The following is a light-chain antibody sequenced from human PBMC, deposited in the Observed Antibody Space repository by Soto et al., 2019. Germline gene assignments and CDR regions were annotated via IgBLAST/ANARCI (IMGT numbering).Light chain of an antibody. CDR3: AAWDDSLNGRWV. CDR1: SSNIGSST. CDR2: SNN. V-gene: IGLV1-44*01. J-gene: IGLJ3*02. Sequence: QTVVTQPPSASGTPGQRVTISCSGSSSNIGSSTVNWYQQLPGTAPKLLIYSNNQRPSGVPDRFSGSKSGTSASLAISGLQSEDEADYYCAAWDDSLNGRWVFGGGTKLTVL.